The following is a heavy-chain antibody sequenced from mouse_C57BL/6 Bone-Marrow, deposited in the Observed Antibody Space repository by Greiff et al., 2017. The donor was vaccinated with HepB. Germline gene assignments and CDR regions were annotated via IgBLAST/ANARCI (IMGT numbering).Heavy chain of an antibody. V-gene: IGHV5-17*01. D-gene: IGHD1-1*01. CDR2: ISSGSSTI. CDR1: GFTFSDYG. Sequence: EVKLVESGGGLVKPGGSLKLSCAASGFTFSDYGMHWVRQAPEKGLEWVAYISSGSSTIYYADTVKGRFTISRDNAKNTLFLQMTSLRSEDTAMYYCSRTLSYYGSSLDYWGQGTTLTVSS. CDR3: SRTLSYYGSSLDY. J-gene: IGHJ2*01.